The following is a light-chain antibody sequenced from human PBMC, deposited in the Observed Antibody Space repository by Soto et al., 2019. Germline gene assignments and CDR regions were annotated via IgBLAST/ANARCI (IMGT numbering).Light chain of an antibody. CDR3: SSFTTSTTYV. CDR2: EVN. Sequence: QSVLTQPLSVSGSPGQSVAVSCTGTSSDVGSYNRVSWYQQPPGTAPKLIIYEVNNRPSGVPDRFSGSKSGNTASLTISGLQAEDEADYYCSSFTTSTTYVFGTGTKVTVL. CDR1: SSDVGSYNR. V-gene: IGLV2-18*02. J-gene: IGLJ1*01.